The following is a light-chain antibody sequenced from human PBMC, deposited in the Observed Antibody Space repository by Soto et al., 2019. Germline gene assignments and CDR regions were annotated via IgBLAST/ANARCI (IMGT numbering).Light chain of an antibody. CDR3: AVWDDSLDGWV. J-gene: IGLJ3*02. CDR2: NNN. CDR1: SSNIGSHV. V-gene: IGLV1-44*01. Sequence: QSLLTQPPSASGTPGQRVTISCSGSSSNIGSHVVYWYQQLAGTAPKLLMYNNNQRPSGVPDRFSGSKSGTSASLAISGLQSDDEADYYCAVWDDSLDGWVFGGGTKLTVL.